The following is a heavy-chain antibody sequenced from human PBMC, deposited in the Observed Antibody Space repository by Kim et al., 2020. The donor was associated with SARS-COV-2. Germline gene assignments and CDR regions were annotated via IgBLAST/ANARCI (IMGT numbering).Heavy chain of an antibody. D-gene: IGHD3-10*01. CDR2: IIPIFGTA. CDR1: GGTFSSYA. V-gene: IGHV1-69*13. CDR3: ARDYWDGSGSQNYNYFDY. J-gene: IGHJ4*02. Sequence: SVKVSCKASGGTFSSYAISWVRQAPGQGLEWMGGIIPIFGTANYAQKFQGRVTITADESTSTAYMELSSLRSEDTAVYYCARDYWDGSGSQNYNYFDYWGQGTLVTVSS.